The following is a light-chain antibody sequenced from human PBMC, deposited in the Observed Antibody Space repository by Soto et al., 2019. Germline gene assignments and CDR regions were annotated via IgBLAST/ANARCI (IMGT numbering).Light chain of an antibody. Sequence: EIVLTQSPATLSLSPGERATLSCRASQSVSSNLAWYQQKPGQAPRLLIYGASTRATGIPTRFSGSGSGTDFTLTISSLQSEDFAVYYCQQYNNWWTFGHGTKVDIK. CDR3: QQYNNWWT. J-gene: IGKJ1*01. CDR2: GAS. CDR1: QSVSSN. V-gene: IGKV3-15*01.